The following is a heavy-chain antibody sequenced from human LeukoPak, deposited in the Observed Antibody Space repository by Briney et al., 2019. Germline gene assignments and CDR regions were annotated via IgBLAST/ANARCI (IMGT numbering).Heavy chain of an antibody. CDR3: AKDMANYYFDY. V-gene: IGHV3-23*01. Sequence: GGSLRLSPAASGFTLCIHVVSCVPPAPGQGLEWVSGLSGSGTRTYDADSVKGRFTTTRDNSKTTLYLQINRVRAEDTAVYYCAKDMANYYFDYWGQGTLVTVSS. D-gene: IGHD3-10*01. CDR2: LSGSGTRT. CDR1: GFTLCIHV. J-gene: IGHJ4*02.